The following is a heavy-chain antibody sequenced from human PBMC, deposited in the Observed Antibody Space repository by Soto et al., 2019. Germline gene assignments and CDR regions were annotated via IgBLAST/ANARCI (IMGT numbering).Heavy chain of an antibody. Sequence: GGSLRLSCAASGSTFSNAWMSWVRQAPGKGLEWVGRIKSKTDGGTTDYAAPVKGRFTISRDDSKNTLYLQMNSLKTEDTAVYYCTTDPLGYCSGGSCYSPYYYYGMDVWGQGTTVTVSS. V-gene: IGHV3-15*01. CDR3: TTDPLGYCSGGSCYSPYYYYGMDV. J-gene: IGHJ6*02. CDR1: GSTFSNAW. D-gene: IGHD2-15*01. CDR2: IKSKTDGGTT.